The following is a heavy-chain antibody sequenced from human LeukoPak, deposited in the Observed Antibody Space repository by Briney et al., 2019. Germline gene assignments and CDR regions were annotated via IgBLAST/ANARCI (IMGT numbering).Heavy chain of an antibody. Sequence: PGGSLRLSCAASGFTFSSYGMHWVRQAPGKGLEWVAFIRYDGSNKYYADSVKGRFTLSRDNSKNTLYLQMNNLRAEDTAVYYCAKDRRVWGRGSYFDYWGQGTLVTVSS. CDR1: GFTFSSYG. CDR3: AKDRRVWGRGSYFDY. J-gene: IGHJ4*02. CDR2: IRYDGSNK. D-gene: IGHD3-16*01. V-gene: IGHV3-30*02.